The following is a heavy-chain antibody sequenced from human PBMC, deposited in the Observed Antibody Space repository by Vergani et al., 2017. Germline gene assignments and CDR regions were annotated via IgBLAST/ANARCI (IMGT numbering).Heavy chain of an antibody. CDR1: GYTFTSYY. V-gene: IGHV1-46*03. CDR3: ARDSEDSSAAGLFDC. Sequence: QVQLVQSGAEVKKPGASVKVSCKASGYTFTSYYMHWVRQAPGQGLEWMGIINPSGGSTSYAQKFQGRVTMTRDTSTSTVYMELSSRRSEDTAVYYCARDSEDSSAAGLFDCCGQGTLVTVSS. J-gene: IGHJ4*02. CDR2: INPSGGST. D-gene: IGHD6-13*01.